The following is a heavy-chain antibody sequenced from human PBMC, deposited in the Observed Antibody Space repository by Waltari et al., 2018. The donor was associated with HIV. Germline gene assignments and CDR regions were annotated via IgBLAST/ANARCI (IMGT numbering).Heavy chain of an antibody. CDR2: IKSKTDGGTK. Sequence: EVQLVESGGGLVKPGGSLRLSCAASGFTFSNAWMSWVRQAPGKGVEWVGRIKSKTDGGTKDYAAPGKGRFTISRADSKNTLYLQMNSQKTEDTAVYYCTTSAVAAHFDYWGQGTLVTVSS. D-gene: IGHD6-19*01. CDR3: TTSAVAAHFDY. V-gene: IGHV3-15*01. CDR1: GFTFSNAW. J-gene: IGHJ4*02.